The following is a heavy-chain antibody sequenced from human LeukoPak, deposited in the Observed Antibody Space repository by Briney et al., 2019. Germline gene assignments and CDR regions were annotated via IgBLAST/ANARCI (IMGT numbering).Heavy chain of an antibody. D-gene: IGHD6-13*01. CDR1: GGTFSSYA. V-gene: IGHV1-69*04. J-gene: IGHJ4*02. Sequence: SVKVSCKASGGTFSSYAISWVRQAPGQGLEWMGRIIPILGIANYAQKFQGRVTITADKSTSTAYMELSSLRSEDTAVYYCARGMIAAAAPLDYWGQGTLVTVSS. CDR2: IIPILGIA. CDR3: ARGMIAAAAPLDY.